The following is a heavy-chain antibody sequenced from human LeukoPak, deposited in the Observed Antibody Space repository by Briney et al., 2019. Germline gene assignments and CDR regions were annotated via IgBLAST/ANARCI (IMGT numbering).Heavy chain of an antibody. Sequence: GGSLRLSCAASGFTFSSYWMSWVRQAPGKGLEWEANIKQDGSEKYYVDSVKGRFTISRDNAKNSLYLQMNSLRAEDTAVYYCARAPGWLRALGFDYWGQGTLVTVSS. V-gene: IGHV3-7*01. CDR3: ARAPGWLRALGFDY. CDR1: GFTFSSYW. J-gene: IGHJ4*02. D-gene: IGHD5-12*01. CDR2: IKQDGSEK.